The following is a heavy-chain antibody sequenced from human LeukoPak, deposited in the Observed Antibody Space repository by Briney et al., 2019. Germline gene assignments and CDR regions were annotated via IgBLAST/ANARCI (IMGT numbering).Heavy chain of an antibody. J-gene: IGHJ5*02. CDR1: GFAFDDYA. D-gene: IGHD6-13*01. V-gene: IGHV3-43*02. Sequence: GGSLRVSCAASGFAFDDYAMHWVRQAPGKGLEWVSLISGDGGSTYYADSVKGRFTISRDNSKNSLYLQMNSLRTEDTALYYCAKDGEGPSSSWPKIGNWFDPWGQGTLVTVSS. CDR3: AKDGEGPSSSWPKIGNWFDP. CDR2: ISGDGGST.